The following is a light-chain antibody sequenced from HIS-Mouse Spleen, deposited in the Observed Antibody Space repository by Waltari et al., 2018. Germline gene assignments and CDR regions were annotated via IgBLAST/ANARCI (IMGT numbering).Light chain of an antibody. J-gene: IGLJ3*02. Sequence: QSALTQPASVSGSPGQSITISCPGTSSDLGRYNYVPLYQLHPGKAPKLMIYEVSNRPSGVSNRFSGSKSGNPASLTISGLQAEDEADYYCSSYTSSSTLWVFGGGTKLTVL. CDR1: SSDLGRYNY. V-gene: IGLV2-14*01. CDR2: EVS. CDR3: SSYTSSSTLWV.